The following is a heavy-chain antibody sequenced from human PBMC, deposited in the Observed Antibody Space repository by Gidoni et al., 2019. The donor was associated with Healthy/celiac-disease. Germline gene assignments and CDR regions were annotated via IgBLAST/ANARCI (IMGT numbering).Heavy chain of an antibody. Sequence: EVQLVESGGGLVQPGGSLRLPCAASGFPFRSYSMTWVRQAPGKGLEWVSYISSSSSTIYYADSVKGRFTISRDNAKNSLYLQMNSLRAEDTAVYYCARDHRFGGYDGFDYWGQGTLVTVSS. V-gene: IGHV3-48*04. CDR1: GFPFRSYS. CDR2: ISSSSSTI. J-gene: IGHJ4*02. CDR3: ARDHRFGGYDGFDY. D-gene: IGHD5-12*01.